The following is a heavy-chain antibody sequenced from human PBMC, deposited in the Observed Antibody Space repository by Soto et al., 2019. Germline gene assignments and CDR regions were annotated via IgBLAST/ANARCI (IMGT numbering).Heavy chain of an antibody. D-gene: IGHD3-3*01. V-gene: IGHV4-30-4*01. CDR3: ARDASASGYLDAFDI. CDR1: GGSISSGDYY. J-gene: IGHJ3*02. CDR2: IYYSGST. Sequence: SETLSLTCTVSGGSISSGDYYWSWIRQPPGKGLEWIGYIYYSGSTYYNPSLKGRVTISVDTSKNQFSLKLSSVTAADTAVYYCARDASASGYLDAFDIWGQGTMVTVSS.